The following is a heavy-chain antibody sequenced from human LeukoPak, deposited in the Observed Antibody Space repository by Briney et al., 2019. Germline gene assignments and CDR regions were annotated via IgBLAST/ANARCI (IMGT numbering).Heavy chain of an antibody. CDR2: IHTSGNT. Sequence: SETLSLTGIVSGDSGSSGTYYWTWLRQPAGKGLEWIGRIHTSGNTNYSPALKSRVTISRDTSKNQFSLRLTSVTAADTAVYYCVRDWNGDYFDYWGQGTLVTVSS. CDR3: VRDWNGDYFDY. D-gene: IGHD1-1*01. CDR1: GDSGSSGTYY. V-gene: IGHV4-61*02. J-gene: IGHJ4*02.